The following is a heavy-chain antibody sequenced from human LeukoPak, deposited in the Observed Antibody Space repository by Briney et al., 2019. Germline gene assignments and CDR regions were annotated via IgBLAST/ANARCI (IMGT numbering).Heavy chain of an antibody. CDR2: IYYSGST. CDR3: ARTWAAKRGYSYGSWDY. Sequence: SETLSLTCTVSGGSISSYYWSWIRQPPGKGLEWIGYIYYSGSTNYNPSLKSRVTISVDTSKNQFSLKLSSVTAADTAVYYCARTWAAKRGYSYGSWDYWGQGTLVTVSS. CDR1: GGSISSYY. V-gene: IGHV4-59*12. J-gene: IGHJ4*02. D-gene: IGHD5-18*01.